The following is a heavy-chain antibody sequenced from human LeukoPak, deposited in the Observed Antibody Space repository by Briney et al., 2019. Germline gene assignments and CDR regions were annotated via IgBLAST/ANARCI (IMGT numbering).Heavy chain of an antibody. CDR2: IYYSGST. J-gene: IGHJ4*02. Sequence: SETLSLTCTVSGGSVSSGSYYWSWIRQPPGKGLEWIGYIYYSGSTNYNPSLKSRVTISVDTSKNQFSLKLSSVTAADTAVYYCARAHSSGRTFDYWDQGTLVTVSS. D-gene: IGHD6-19*01. CDR1: GGSVSSGSYY. V-gene: IGHV4-61*01. CDR3: ARAHSSGRTFDY.